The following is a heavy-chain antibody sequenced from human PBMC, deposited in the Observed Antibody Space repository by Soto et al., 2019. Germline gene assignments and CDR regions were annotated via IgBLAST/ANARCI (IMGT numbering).Heavy chain of an antibody. J-gene: IGHJ6*03. CDR3: ARSMITFGGVIARNYYYYMDV. Sequence: SETLALTCTVSGGSISSYYWSWIRQPPGKGLEWIGYIYYSGSTNYNPSLKSRVTISVDTSKNQFSLKLSSVTAADTAVYYCARSMITFGGVIARNYYYYMDVWGKGTTVTVS. V-gene: IGHV4-59*01. CDR1: GGSISSYY. D-gene: IGHD3-16*02. CDR2: IYYSGST.